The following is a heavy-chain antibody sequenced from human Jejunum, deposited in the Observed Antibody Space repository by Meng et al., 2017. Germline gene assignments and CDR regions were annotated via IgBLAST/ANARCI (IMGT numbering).Heavy chain of an antibody. Sequence: VQLQESGPGLLKPSGTLSLTCGVSGGSISSSDWWSWVRQPPGKGLEWIGEIHHSASTNYNPSLKSRVTISVDKSKNQFSLKLSSVTAADTAVYYCAREWSGSFRHFDYWGQGTLVTVFS. D-gene: IGHD3-16*02. J-gene: IGHJ4*02. CDR3: AREWSGSFRHFDY. CDR2: IHHSAST. CDR1: GGSISSSDW. V-gene: IGHV4-4*02.